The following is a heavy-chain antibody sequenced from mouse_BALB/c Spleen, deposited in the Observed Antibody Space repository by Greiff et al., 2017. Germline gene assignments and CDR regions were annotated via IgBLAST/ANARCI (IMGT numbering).Heavy chain of an antibody. CDR1: GYSFTSYY. CDR2: IFPGSGNT. D-gene: IGHD1-1*01. Sequence: VKVVESGPELVKPGASVKISCKASGYSFTSYYIHWVKQRPGQGLEWIGWIFPGSGNTKYNEKFKGKATLTADTSSSTAYMQLSSLTSEDSAVYFCARSDYYYGSSSAWFAYWGQGTLVTVSA. J-gene: IGHJ3*01. V-gene: IGHV1-66*01. CDR3: ARSDYYYGSSSAWFAY.